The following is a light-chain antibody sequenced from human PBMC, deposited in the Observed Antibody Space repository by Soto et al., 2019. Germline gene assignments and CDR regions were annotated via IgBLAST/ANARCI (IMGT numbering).Light chain of an antibody. V-gene: IGKV3-20*01. CDR2: GAS. CDR1: QTLSSNY. J-gene: IGKJ3*01. Sequence: EILLTQSPGTLSLSPGERATLSCRASQTLSSNYLAWYQQKTGQAPRLLIYGASSRASGIPDRFSGSGSGTDFTLTISRLSPEDFAVYYCQQYGSSLFTFGPGTKVDIK. CDR3: QQYGSSLFT.